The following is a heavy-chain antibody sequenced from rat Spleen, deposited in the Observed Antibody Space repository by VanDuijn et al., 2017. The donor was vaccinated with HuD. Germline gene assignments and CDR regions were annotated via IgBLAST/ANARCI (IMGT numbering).Heavy chain of an antibody. D-gene: IGHD4-3*01. CDR3: AVAGYGY. Sequence: EVQLVESGGGLVQPGRSMKLSCAASGFTFSNYYMAWVRQAPTKGLEWVASITTGGGNTYYRDSVKGRFIISRDNAKSTLYLQMDSLRSEDTATYYCAVAGYGYWGQGVMVTVSS. V-gene: IGHV5-25*01. J-gene: IGHJ2*01. CDR2: ITTGGGNT. CDR1: GFTFSNYY.